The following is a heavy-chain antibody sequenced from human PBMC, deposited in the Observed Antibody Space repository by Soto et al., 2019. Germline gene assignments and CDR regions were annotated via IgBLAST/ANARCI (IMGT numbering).Heavy chain of an antibody. CDR1: GFTFSGYW. CDR3: ARAPYSNAWYRFDL. J-gene: IGHJ4*02. CDR2: IKHDGSVQ. Sequence: AGGSLRLSCEASGFTFSGYWMSWVRQAPGKGLEWVADIKHDGSVQYYVDSVKGRLTISRDNAKKQLYLQMNGLRAEDTALYYCARAPYSNAWYRFDLWGQGTLGTVS. V-gene: IGHV3-7*03. D-gene: IGHD4-4*01.